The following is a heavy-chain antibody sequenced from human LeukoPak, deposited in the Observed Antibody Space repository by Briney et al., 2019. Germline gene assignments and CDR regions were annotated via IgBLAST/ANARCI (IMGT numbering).Heavy chain of an antibody. CDR2: ISGSGVST. J-gene: IGHJ6*03. Sequence: GSLRLSCAASGFTFRTSGMSWVRPAPGKGLEWVSAISGSGVSTYYADSVKGRFTISRDNSKNTLYLQMNSLRAEDTAVYYCAREGPLYYYMDVWGKGTTVTVSS. V-gene: IGHV3-23*01. CDR1: GFTFRTSG. CDR3: AREGPLYYYMDV.